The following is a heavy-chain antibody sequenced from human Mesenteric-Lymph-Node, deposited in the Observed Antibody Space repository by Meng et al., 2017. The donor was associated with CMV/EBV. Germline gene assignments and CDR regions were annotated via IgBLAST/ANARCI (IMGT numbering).Heavy chain of an antibody. CDR1: GGTFSSYT. V-gene: IGHV1-69*02. CDR2: MIPILGIA. CDR3: AGGIAAAGSRWFDP. Sequence: QVQLVQSSAEVKQPRPAVKVSCKASGGTFSSYTISWGRQAPGQGLEWMGRMIPILGIANYAQKFQGRVTITADKSTSTAYMELSSLRSEDTAVYYCAGGIAAAGSRWFDPWGQGTLVTVSS. J-gene: IGHJ5*02. D-gene: IGHD6-13*01.